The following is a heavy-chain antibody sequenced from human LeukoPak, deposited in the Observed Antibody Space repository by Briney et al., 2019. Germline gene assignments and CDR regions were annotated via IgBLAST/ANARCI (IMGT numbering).Heavy chain of an antibody. Sequence: GGSLRLSCAASGFTFSSYWMHWVRQAPGKGLVWVSRINSDGSSTSYADSVKGQFTISRDNAKNTLYLQMNSLRAEDTAVYYCARAVGYCSSTSCYHGRYFDYWGQGTLVTVSS. D-gene: IGHD2-2*01. CDR3: ARAVGYCSSTSCYHGRYFDY. V-gene: IGHV3-74*01. CDR1: GFTFSSYW. J-gene: IGHJ4*02. CDR2: INSDGSST.